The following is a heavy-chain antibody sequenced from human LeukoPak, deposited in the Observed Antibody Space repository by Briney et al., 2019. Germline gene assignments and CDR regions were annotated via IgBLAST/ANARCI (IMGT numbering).Heavy chain of an antibody. Sequence: GASAKVSCKASGGTFSSYAISWVRQAPGQGLEWMGRIIPILGIANYAQKFQGRVTITADKSTSTAYMELSSLRSEDTAVYYCARAVTGKSIYYYYGMDVWGQGTTVTVSS. J-gene: IGHJ6*02. D-gene: IGHD1-20*01. CDR3: ARAVTGKSIYYYYGMDV. V-gene: IGHV1-69*04. CDR2: IIPILGIA. CDR1: GGTFSSYA.